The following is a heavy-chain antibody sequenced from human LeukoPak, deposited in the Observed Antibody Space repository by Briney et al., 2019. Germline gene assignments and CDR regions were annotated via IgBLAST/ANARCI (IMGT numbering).Heavy chain of an antibody. CDR3: ARDHGGCYYDGSGKLPLYGMDV. V-gene: IGHV3-21*01. D-gene: IGHD3-22*01. Sequence: GGSLRLSCAASGFTFSSYSMNWVRQAPGKGLEWVSSISSSSSYIYYADSVKGRFTISRDNAKNSLYLQMNSLRAEDTAVYYCARDHGGCYYDGSGKLPLYGMDVWGQGTTVTVSS. CDR2: ISSSSSYI. CDR1: GFTFSSYS. J-gene: IGHJ6*02.